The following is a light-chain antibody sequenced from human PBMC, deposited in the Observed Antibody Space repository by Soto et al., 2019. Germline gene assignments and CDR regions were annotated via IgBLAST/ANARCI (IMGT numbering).Light chain of an antibody. J-gene: IGKJ1*01. CDR1: QTISSW. Sequence: DIQMTHSPSTLPGSVGDIVTITCPASQTISSWLAWYQQKPGKAPKLLIYKASTLKSGVPSRFSGSGSGTEFTLTIRSLQPDDFATYYCQHYNSYSEAFGHGTKVDIK. CDR2: KAS. V-gene: IGKV1-5*03. CDR3: QHYNSYSEA.